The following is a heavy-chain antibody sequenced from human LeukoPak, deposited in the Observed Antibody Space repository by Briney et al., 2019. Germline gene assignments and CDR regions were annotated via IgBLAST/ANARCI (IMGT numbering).Heavy chain of an antibody. D-gene: IGHD3-22*01. CDR1: GFTFDDYA. V-gene: IGHV3-9*01. CDR3: AKDMSAYYYDSSGYPFDF. J-gene: IGHJ4*02. Sequence: GGSLRLSCAASGFTFDDYAMHWVRQAPGKGLEWVSGISWNSGSIGYADSVKGRFTISRDNAKNSLYLQMNSLRAEDTALYYCAKDMSAYYYDSSGYPFDFWGQGTLVTVSS. CDR2: ISWNSGSI.